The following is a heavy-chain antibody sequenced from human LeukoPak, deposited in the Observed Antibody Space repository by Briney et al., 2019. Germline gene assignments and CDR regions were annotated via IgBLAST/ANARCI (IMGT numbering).Heavy chain of an antibody. CDR1: GGSISSYY. D-gene: IGHD6-13*01. Sequence: SETLSLTCTVSGGSISSYYWSWIRQPPGKGLEWIGYIYYSGSTNYNPSLKGRVTISVDTSKNQFSLKLSSVTAADTAVYYCARASSWYFNLGWFDPWGQGTLVTVSS. CDR3: ARASSWYFNLGWFDP. J-gene: IGHJ5*02. CDR2: IYYSGST. V-gene: IGHV4-59*01.